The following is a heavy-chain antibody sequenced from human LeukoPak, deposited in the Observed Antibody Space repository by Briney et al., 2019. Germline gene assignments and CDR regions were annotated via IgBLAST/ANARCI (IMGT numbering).Heavy chain of an antibody. CDR1: GFTFSSYW. CDR2: ISSDGSST. J-gene: IGHJ4*02. Sequence: PGGSLRLSCAASGFTFSSYWIHWVRQAPGKGLVWVSRISSDGSSTRYADSVKGRFTISRDNSKNTLYLQMNSLRAEDTAVYYCATSPDTYYPSDYWGQGTLVTVSS. D-gene: IGHD2/OR15-2a*01. CDR3: ATSPDTYYPSDY. V-gene: IGHV3-74*01.